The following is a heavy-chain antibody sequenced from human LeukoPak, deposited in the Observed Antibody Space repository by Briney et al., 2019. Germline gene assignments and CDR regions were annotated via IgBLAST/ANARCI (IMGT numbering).Heavy chain of an antibody. CDR2: IYHSEYT. V-gene: IGHV4-4*02. J-gene: IGHJ6*02. Sequence: SGTLSLTCAVSGVSITSANWWSWVRQPPGKGLEWIGEIYHSEYTNYNPSLKSRVTISVDKSKNQFFLKLNSVTAADTAAYYCARDMSRVPGYPGDGMNVWGQGTTVIVSS. CDR3: ARDMSRVPGYPGDGMNV. CDR1: GVSITSANW. D-gene: IGHD3-16*02.